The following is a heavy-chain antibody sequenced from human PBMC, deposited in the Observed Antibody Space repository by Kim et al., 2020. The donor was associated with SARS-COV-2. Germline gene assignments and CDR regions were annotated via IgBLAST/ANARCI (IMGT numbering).Heavy chain of an antibody. D-gene: IGHD3-9*01. Sequence: GGSLRLSCATFGFTFSTYAMHWVRQAPGKGLEYVALISYDGSKTYYGDSVKGRFTISRDNSKNTLSLQMKSLRPEDTAVYYCAKDQAHYDILTGLDYWG. CDR2: ISYDGSKT. V-gene: IGHV3-30*18. CDR1: GFTFSTYA. CDR3: AKDQAHYDILTGLDY. J-gene: IGHJ4*01.